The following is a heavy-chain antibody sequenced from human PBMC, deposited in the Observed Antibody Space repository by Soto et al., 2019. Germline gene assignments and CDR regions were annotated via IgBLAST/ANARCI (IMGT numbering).Heavy chain of an antibody. CDR1: GVTSRSYA. CDR2: ISYDGSNK. V-gene: IGHV3-30*04. Sequence: GQARRVSCAASGVTSRSYAMHLVRQAPGKGLEWVAVISYDGSNKYYADSVKGRFTISRDNSKNTLYLQMNSLRAEDTAVYYCAKEVHGLSYCAQGT. CDR3: AKEVHGLSY. J-gene: IGHJ4*02.